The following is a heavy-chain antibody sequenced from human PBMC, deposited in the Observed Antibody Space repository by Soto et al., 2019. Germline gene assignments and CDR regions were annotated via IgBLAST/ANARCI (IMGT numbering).Heavy chain of an antibody. V-gene: IGHV1-18*01. CDR2: ISAYNGNT. D-gene: IGHD2-15*01. Sequence: ASVKVSCKASGYTFTSYGISWVRQAPGQGLEWMGWISAYNGNTNYAQKLQGRVTMTTDTSTSTAYMELRSLRSDDTAVYYCARDTELLLIEPLDYWGQGTLVNVSS. CDR1: GYTFTSYG. CDR3: ARDTELLLIEPLDY. J-gene: IGHJ4*02.